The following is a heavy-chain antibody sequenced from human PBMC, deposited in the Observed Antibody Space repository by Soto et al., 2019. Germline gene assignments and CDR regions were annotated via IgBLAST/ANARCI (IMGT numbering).Heavy chain of an antibody. V-gene: IGHV1-69*13. D-gene: IGHD6-13*01. J-gene: IGHJ6*02. CDR3: ARDQGNGIAAAEVGHYYYYYGMDV. Sequence: SVKVSCKASGGTFSSYAISWVRQAPGQGLEWMGGIIPIFGTANYAQKFQGRVTITADESTSTAYMELSSLRSEDTALYYCARDQGNGIAAAEVGHYYYYYGMDVWG. CDR2: IIPIFGTA. CDR1: GGTFSSYA.